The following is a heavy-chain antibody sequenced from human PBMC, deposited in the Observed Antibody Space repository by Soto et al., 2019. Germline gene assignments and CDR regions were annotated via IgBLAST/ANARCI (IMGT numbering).Heavy chain of an antibody. CDR2: IIPIFGTA. J-gene: IGHJ4*02. D-gene: IGHD1-26*01. Sequence: SVRVSCKXSGGTFSSYAISWVRQAPGQGLEWMGGIIPIFGTANYAQKFQGRVTITADESTSTAYMELSSLRSEDTAVYYCARDNRKMEWELPTYYFDYWGQGTLVTVSS. CDR1: GGTFSSYA. CDR3: ARDNRKMEWELPTYYFDY. V-gene: IGHV1-69*13.